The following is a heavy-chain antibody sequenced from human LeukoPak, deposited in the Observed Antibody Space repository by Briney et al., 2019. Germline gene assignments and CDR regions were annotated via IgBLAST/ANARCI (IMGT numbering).Heavy chain of an antibody. J-gene: IGHJ4*02. V-gene: IGHV3-53*01. CDR2: ISSGGNT. Sequence: PGGSLRLSCAASGFIVSSNYMSWVRQAPGKGLEWVSVISSGGNTYYADSVKGRFTFSRDNSKNTVFLQMNSLRAEDTAVYYCAREVRGYYFDYWGQGTLVTVSS. CDR1: GFIVSSNY. D-gene: IGHD3-22*01. CDR3: AREVRGYYFDY.